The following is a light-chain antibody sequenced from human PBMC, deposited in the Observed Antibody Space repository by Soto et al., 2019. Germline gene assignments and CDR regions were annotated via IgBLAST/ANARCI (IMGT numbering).Light chain of an antibody. V-gene: IGLV1-44*01. CDR2: YNN. CDR1: NSNIASNT. CDR3: AAWDDTLKRYV. J-gene: IGLJ1*01. Sequence: QSVLTQPPSASETPGQTVSISCSGSNSNIASNTVNWYQHLPGTAPKLLIYYNNQRPSGVPDRFSGSKSGTSASLAISGLQSEDESHYYCAAWDDTLKRYVFGTGTKVTVL.